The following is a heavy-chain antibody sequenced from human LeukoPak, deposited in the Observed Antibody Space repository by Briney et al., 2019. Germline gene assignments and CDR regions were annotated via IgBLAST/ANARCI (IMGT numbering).Heavy chain of an antibody. Sequence: PSETLSLTCTVSGDSISSGSFCWSWIRQPAGKGLDWIGHIYTTGSTNYNPSLKSRVTISVDTSKNQFSLKLSSVTAADTAVYYCAREKSGWYDYWGQGTLVTVSS. CDR3: AREKSGWYDY. J-gene: IGHJ4*02. CDR1: GDSISSGSFC. CDR2: IYTTGST. D-gene: IGHD6-19*01. V-gene: IGHV4-61*09.